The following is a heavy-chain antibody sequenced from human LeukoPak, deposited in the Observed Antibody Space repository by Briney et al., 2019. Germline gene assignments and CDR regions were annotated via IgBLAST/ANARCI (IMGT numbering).Heavy chain of an antibody. CDR3: ARERRYCSGGSCYTPSGGMHV. Sequence: ASVSASRKVSGGTFSTYTLNWVRQAPGQGLEWMGWISGYNGNTNYVQNLQGRVTMTTDTSTSTAYMELRSLRSDDTAVYYCARERRYCSGGSCYTPSGGMHVWGQGTTVTVSS. D-gene: IGHD2-15*01. J-gene: IGHJ6*02. CDR1: GGTFSTYT. V-gene: IGHV1-18*01. CDR2: ISGYNGNT.